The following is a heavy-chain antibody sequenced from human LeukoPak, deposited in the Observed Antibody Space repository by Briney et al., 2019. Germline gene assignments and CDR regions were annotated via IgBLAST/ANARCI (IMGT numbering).Heavy chain of an antibody. CDR2: ITPFNGNT. CDR3: ANSPDSSGYVY. J-gene: IGHJ4*02. CDR1: GYTFTYRH. D-gene: IGHD3-22*01. Sequence: ASVKVSCKASGYTFTYRHLHWVRQAPGQALEWMGWITPFNGNTNYAQKFQDRVTITRDRSMSTAYMGLSSLRSEDTAMYYCANSPDSSGYVYWGQGTLVTVSS. V-gene: IGHV1-45*02.